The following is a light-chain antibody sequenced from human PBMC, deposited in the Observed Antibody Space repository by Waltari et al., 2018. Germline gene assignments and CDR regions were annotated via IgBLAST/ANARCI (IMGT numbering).Light chain of an antibody. V-gene: IGKV1-39*01. CDR3: QQSFSSPWT. Sequence: DIQMTQSPSSLSASVGDRVTITCRASQSINGYVYWYQQTPGKAPKLLIYAASDLPRGVPSGFSGSGSGTYFTLTIASLQPEDVATYLCQQSFSSPWTFGQGTKVEIK. J-gene: IGKJ1*01. CDR2: AAS. CDR1: QSINGY.